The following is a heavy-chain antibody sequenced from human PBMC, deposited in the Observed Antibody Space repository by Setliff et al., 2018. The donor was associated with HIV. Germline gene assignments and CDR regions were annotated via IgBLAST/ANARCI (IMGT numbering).Heavy chain of an antibody. CDR2: IYSTDTT. V-gene: IGHV4-4*09. Sequence: ETLSLTCTVSAVSIGGYSWSWIRQSPGKGLEWIGSIYSTDTTNHNPSLESRVTISVDKSKNQSSLKVNSVTAADTATYYCARHVIGVVMLYSWDAFDYWGRGTLVTVSS. CDR3: ARHVIGVVMLYSWDAFDY. J-gene: IGHJ4*02. D-gene: IGHD3-16*01. CDR1: AVSIGGYS.